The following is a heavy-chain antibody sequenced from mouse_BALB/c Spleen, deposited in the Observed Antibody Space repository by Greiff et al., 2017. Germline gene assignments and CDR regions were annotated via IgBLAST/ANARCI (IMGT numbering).Heavy chain of an antibody. Sequence: EVQRVESGGGLVQPGGSMKLSCAASGFTFSDAWMDWVRQSPEKGLEWVAEIRSIANNHATYYAESVKGRFTISRDDSKSSVYLQMNSLRAEDTGIYYCTRRKGYYFYAMDYWGQGTSVTVSS. V-gene: IGHV6-6*01. CDR2: IRSIANNHAT. CDR3: TRRKGYYFYAMDY. D-gene: IGHD2-3*01. J-gene: IGHJ4*01. CDR1: GFTFSDAW.